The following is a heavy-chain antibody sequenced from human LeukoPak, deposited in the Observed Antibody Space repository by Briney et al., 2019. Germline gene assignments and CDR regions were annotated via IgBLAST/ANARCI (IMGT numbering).Heavy chain of an antibody. Sequence: GGSLRLSCAASGFTFSSYSMNWVRQAPGKGLEWVSSISSSSSYIYYADSVKGRFTISRGNAKNSLYLQMNSLRAEDTAVYYCARDEVVVAANYFDYWGQGTLVTVSS. CDR1: GFTFSSYS. D-gene: IGHD2-15*01. J-gene: IGHJ4*02. CDR2: ISSSSSYI. CDR3: ARDEVVVAANYFDY. V-gene: IGHV3-21*01.